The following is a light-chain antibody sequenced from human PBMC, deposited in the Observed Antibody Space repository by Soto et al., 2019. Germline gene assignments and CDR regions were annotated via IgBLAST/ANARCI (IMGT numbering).Light chain of an antibody. CDR1: QGISSY. Sequence: DRVTITCRASQGISSYLAWYQQKPGKAPKLLIYAASTLQSGVPSRFSGSGSGTDFTLTISCLQSEDFATYYCQQYYSYPITFGQGTRLEIK. J-gene: IGKJ5*01. CDR3: QQYYSYPIT. V-gene: IGKV1-8*01. CDR2: AAS.